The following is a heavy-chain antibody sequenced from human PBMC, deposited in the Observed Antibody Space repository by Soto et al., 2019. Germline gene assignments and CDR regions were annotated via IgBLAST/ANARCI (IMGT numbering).Heavy chain of an antibody. CDR3: AKEWSYSSGWSHVDY. J-gene: IGHJ4*02. Sequence: EVQLLESGGGLVQPGGSLRLSCAASGFTFSSYAMSWVRQAPGKGLEWVSAISGSGGSTDYADSVKGRFTISRDNSKNTLYLQMNSMRAEDTAVYYCAKEWSYSSGWSHVDYWGQGTLVTVSS. CDR2: ISGSGGST. CDR1: GFTFSSYA. V-gene: IGHV3-23*01. D-gene: IGHD6-19*01.